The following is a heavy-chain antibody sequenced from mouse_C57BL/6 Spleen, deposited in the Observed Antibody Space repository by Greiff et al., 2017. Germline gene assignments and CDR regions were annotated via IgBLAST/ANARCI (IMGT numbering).Heavy chain of an antibody. D-gene: IGHD1-1*01. CDR1: GYAFSSSW. Sequence: QVQLQQSGPELVKPGASVKISCKASGYAFSSSWMNWVKQRPGKGLEWIGRIYPGDGDTTYNGKFKGKATLTADKSSSTAYMQLSSLTSEDSAVYFCARYYYGSSYSYAMDYWGQGTSVTVSS. V-gene: IGHV1-82*01. J-gene: IGHJ4*01. CDR2: IYPGDGDT. CDR3: ARYYYGSSYSYAMDY.